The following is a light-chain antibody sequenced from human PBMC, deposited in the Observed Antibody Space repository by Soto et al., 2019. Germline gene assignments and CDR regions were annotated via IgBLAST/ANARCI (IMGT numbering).Light chain of an antibody. Sequence: DIPLTQSPSTLYTSVGDRVTITCRASQSIMTWLAWYQQKPGKAPKLLIYKASDLDVGVPSRFSGSGSATEFTLTISSLQPDDVATYYCQQYNAYSPWTFGQGTKVDNK. V-gene: IGKV1-5*03. J-gene: IGKJ1*01. CDR3: QQYNAYSPWT. CDR1: QSIMTW. CDR2: KAS.